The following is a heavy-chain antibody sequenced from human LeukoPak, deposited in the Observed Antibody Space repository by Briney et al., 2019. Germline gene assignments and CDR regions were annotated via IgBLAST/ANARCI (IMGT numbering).Heavy chain of an antibody. D-gene: IGHD3-22*01. V-gene: IGHV4-30-2*01. Sequence: SQTLSLTCVVSGGSISSGGYSWSWIRQPPGKGLEWIGYIYHSGSTYYNPSLKSRVTMSVDRSKNQFSLKLSSVTAADTAVYYCARGYGKYYDSSGYYDWGQGTLVTVSS. J-gene: IGHJ4*02. CDR1: GGSISSGGYS. CDR2: IYHSGST. CDR3: ARGYGKYYDSSGYYD.